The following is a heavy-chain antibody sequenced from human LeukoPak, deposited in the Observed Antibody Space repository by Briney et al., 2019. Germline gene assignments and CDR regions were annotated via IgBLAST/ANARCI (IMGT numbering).Heavy chain of an antibody. CDR3: ARRHVWSGSYVRVYAFDI. Sequence: SETLSLTCTVSGGSISSSSYYWGWIRQPPGKGLEWIGSIYYSGSTYYNPSLKSRVTISVDTSKNQFSLKLSSVTAADTAVYYCARRHVWSGSYVRVYAFDIWGQGAMVTVSS. D-gene: IGHD1-26*01. V-gene: IGHV4-39*01. CDR2: IYYSGST. CDR1: GGSISSSSYY. J-gene: IGHJ3*02.